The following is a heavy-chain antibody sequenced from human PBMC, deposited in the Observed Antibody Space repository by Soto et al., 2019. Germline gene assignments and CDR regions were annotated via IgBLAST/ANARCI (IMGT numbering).Heavy chain of an antibody. V-gene: IGHV4-59*01. CDR2: IYYSGST. D-gene: IGHD3-10*01. Sequence: SETLSLTCTVSGGSISSYYWSWIRQPPGKGLEWIGYIYYSGSTNYNPSLKSRVTISVDTSKNQFSLKLSSVTAADTAVYYCARASPPWFGELSRVYYFDYWGQGTLVTVSS. J-gene: IGHJ4*02. CDR1: GGSISSYY. CDR3: ARASPPWFGELSRVYYFDY.